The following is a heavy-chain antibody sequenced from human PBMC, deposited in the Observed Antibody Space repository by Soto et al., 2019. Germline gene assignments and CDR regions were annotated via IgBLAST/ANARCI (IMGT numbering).Heavy chain of an antibody. CDR2: INPILDST. J-gene: IGHJ4*02. CDR3: ATMKRARLDS. Sequence: QEQVVQSGPAMREPGSSVKVSCRASGIMSSGYGFSWVRQAPGQGREWVGMINPILDSTHYPQNLQGRVSLSVDESTETAYLEVTSLRREDTAIYFCATMKRARLDSWGRGTVVTVSS. D-gene: IGHD6-25*01. CDR1: GIMSSGYG. V-gene: IGHV1-69*11.